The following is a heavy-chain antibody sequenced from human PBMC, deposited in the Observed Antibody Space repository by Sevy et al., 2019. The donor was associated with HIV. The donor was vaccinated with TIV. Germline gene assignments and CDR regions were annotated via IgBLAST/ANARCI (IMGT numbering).Heavy chain of an antibody. J-gene: IGHJ4*02. CDR3: AKDSYFDNTLFDY. Sequence: GGSLRLSCAASGFTLNNYAMNWVRQAPGKGLEWVSGISGSGVSTYYADSVKGRFTISRDNSKNTLYLQMNSLRAEDTAVYYCAKDSYFDNTLFDYWGQGTVVTVSS. V-gene: IGHV3-23*01. D-gene: IGHD3-22*01. CDR1: GFTLNNYA. CDR2: ISGSGVST.